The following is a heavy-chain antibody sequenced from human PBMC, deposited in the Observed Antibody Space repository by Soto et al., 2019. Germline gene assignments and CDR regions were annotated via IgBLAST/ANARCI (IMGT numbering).Heavy chain of an antibody. V-gene: IGHV4-59*01. Sequence: SETLSLTCTVSGASINSYYWSWIRQPPGKGLEWIAYIYFSGHTNYNPSLKSRVTISLDTSKNQVSLKLNSVTAADTAVYYCAAVMLRWGLFYFASGGQGPLVTVPS. J-gene: IGHJ4*02. CDR2: IYFSGHT. CDR1: GASINSYY. CDR3: AAVMLRWGLFYFAS. D-gene: IGHD3-16*01.